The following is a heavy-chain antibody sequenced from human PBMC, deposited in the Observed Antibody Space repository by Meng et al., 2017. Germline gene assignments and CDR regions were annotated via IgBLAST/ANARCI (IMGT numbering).Heavy chain of an antibody. J-gene: IGHJ4*02. Sequence: QVQLQQLSAGLLKPSETLSLTCAVYGGSFSGYYWSWIRQPPGKGLEWIGEINHSGSTNYNPSLKSRVTISVDTSKNQFSLKLSSVTAADTAVYYCASGYYFDYWGQGTLVTVSS. CDR2: INHSGST. V-gene: IGHV4-34*01. CDR1: GGSFSGYY. CDR3: ASGYYFDY.